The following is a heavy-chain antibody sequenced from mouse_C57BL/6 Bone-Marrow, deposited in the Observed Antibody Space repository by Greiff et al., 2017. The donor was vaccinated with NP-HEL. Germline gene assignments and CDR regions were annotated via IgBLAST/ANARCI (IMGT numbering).Heavy chain of an antibody. D-gene: IGHD1-1*01. Sequence: EVQVVESGGGLVQPGGSLKLSCAASGFTFSDYYMYWVRQTPEKRLEWVAYISNGGGSTYYPDTVKGRFTISRDNAKNTLYLQMSRLKSEDTAMYYCAIYGSIGYWGQGTSVTVSS. V-gene: IGHV5-12*01. CDR2: ISNGGGST. CDR3: AIYGSIGY. J-gene: IGHJ4*01. CDR1: GFTFSDYY.